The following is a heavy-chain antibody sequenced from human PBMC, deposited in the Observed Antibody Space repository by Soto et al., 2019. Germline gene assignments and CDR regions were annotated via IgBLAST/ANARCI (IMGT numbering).Heavy chain of an antibody. V-gene: IGHV1-3*01. J-gene: IGHJ3*02. CDR1: GYTFTSYA. Sequence: ASMKGSRQGSGYTFTSYAMHWVRQAPGQRLEWMGWINAGNGNTKYSQKFQGRVTITRDTSASTAYMELSSLRSEDTAVYYCARGAFDIWGQGTMVTVSS. CDR2: INAGNGNT. CDR3: ARGAFDI.